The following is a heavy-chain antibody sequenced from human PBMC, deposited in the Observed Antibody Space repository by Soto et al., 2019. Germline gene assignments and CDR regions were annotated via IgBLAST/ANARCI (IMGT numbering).Heavy chain of an antibody. D-gene: IGHD3-22*01. CDR3: AKGVYDSSGYYVGYKWFDP. Sequence: GSLRLSCAASGFTFSSYAMSWVRQAPGKGLEWVSAISGSGGSTYYADSVKGRFTISRDNSKNTLYLQMNSLRAEDTAVYYCAKGVYDSSGYYVGYKWFDPWGQGTLVTVSS. CDR2: ISGSGGST. V-gene: IGHV3-23*01. J-gene: IGHJ5*02. CDR1: GFTFSSYA.